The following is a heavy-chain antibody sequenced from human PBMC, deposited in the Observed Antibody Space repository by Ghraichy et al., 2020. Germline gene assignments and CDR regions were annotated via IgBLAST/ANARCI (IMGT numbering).Heavy chain of an antibody. J-gene: IGHJ4*02. D-gene: IGHD6-19*01. CDR2: IGTAGDT. CDR3: ARGGIAVAGTLLGY. V-gene: IGHV3-13*01. CDR1: GFTFSSYD. Sequence: GGSLRLSCAAFGFTFSSYDMHWVRQATGKGLEWVSAIGTAGDTYYPGSVKGRFTISRENAKNSLYLQMNSLRAGDTAVYYCARGGIAVAGTLLGYWGQGTLVTVSS.